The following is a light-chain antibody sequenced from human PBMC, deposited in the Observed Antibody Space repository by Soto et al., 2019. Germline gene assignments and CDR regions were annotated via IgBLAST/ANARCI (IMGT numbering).Light chain of an antibody. V-gene: IGKV1-5*03. Sequence: DIQMTQSPSTLSASVGDRVTITCRASQSISTWLAWYQQKPGKAPKLLIYKASSLRNGVPSRVSGSGSGTEFTLTIYSLQPDDFASYYCQQYNGYPHTVGQGTKLEIK. CDR3: QQYNGYPHT. CDR2: KAS. J-gene: IGKJ2*01. CDR1: QSISTW.